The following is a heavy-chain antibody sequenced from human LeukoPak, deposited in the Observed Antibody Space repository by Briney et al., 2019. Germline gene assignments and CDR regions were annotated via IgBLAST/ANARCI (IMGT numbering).Heavy chain of an antibody. J-gene: IGHJ4*02. D-gene: IGHD2-2*02. CDR3: ARVGCSSTSCYTPYYFDY. Sequence: PGGSLRLSCAASGFTFSSYWMHWVRQAPGKGLVWVSRINSDGSSTSYADSVKGRFTISRDNAKNTLYLQMNSLRAEDTAVYYCARVGCSSTSCYTPYYFDYWGQGTLVTVSS. V-gene: IGHV3-74*01. CDR2: INSDGSST. CDR1: GFTFSSYW.